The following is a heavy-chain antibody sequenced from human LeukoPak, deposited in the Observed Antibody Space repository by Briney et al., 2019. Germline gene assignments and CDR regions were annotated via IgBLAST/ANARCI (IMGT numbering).Heavy chain of an antibody. CDR1: GFTFSSYS. V-gene: IGHV3-21*01. CDR2: ISSSGSYI. CDR3: ARVGPSSGSFFDY. Sequence: GGSLRLSCAASGFTFSSYSMNWVRQAPGKGLEWVSSISSSGSYIYHADSVKGRFTISRDNAKNSLYLQMNSLRAEDTAVYYCARVGPSSGSFFDYWGQGTLVTVSS. J-gene: IGHJ4*02. D-gene: IGHD1-26*01.